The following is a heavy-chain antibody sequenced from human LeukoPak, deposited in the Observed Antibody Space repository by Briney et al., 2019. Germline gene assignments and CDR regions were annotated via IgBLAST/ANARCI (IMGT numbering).Heavy chain of an antibody. CDR1: GGSFSGYY. CDR2: INHSGST. V-gene: IGHV4-34*01. D-gene: IGHD3-22*01. Sequence: PSGTLSLTCAVYGGSFSGYYWSWIRQPPGKGLEWIGEINHSGSTNYNPSLKSRVTISVDTSKNQFSLKLNSVTAADTAVYYCARARAHLKYYYDSSGYYYFDYWGQGTLVTVSS. J-gene: IGHJ4*02. CDR3: ARARAHLKYYYDSSGYYYFDY.